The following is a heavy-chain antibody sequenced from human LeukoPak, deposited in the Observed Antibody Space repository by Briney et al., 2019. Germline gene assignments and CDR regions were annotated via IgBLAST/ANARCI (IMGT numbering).Heavy chain of an antibody. V-gene: IGHV3-30*02. J-gene: IGHJ4*02. CDR3: AKDGAMAAAGYYFDY. CDR2: IWYDGSTK. Sequence: PGGSLRLSCAASGFTFSSYAMHWVRQAPGKGLEWVALIWYDGSTKYCADSVKGRFTISRDNSKNTLYLQMNSLRTEDTAVYYCAKDGAMAAAGYYFDYWGQGTLVTVSS. D-gene: IGHD6-13*01. CDR1: GFTFSSYA.